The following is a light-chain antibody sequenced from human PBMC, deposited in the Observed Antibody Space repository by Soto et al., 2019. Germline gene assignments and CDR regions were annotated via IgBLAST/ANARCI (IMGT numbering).Light chain of an antibody. Sequence: DIQMTHSPSSLSASGGDRVTTTCQASHDIMSFLNWYQQKPGKAPKLLIYDASSLETRVPSRFSVIGSGTDFTLTISSLQPEDIATYYCQQYDNLPLTFGGGTKVEIQ. V-gene: IGKV1-33*01. CDR2: DAS. CDR3: QQYDNLPLT. CDR1: HDIMSF. J-gene: IGKJ4*01.